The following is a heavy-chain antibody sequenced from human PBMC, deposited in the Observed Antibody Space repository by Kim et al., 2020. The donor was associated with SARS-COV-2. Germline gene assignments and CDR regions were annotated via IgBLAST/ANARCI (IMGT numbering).Heavy chain of an antibody. CDR2: IIPIFGTA. CDR3: AGGLLPEVYYFDY. CDR1: GGTFSSYA. Sequence: SVKVSCKASGGTFSSYAISWVRQAPGQWLEWMGGIIPIFGTANYAQKFQGRVTITADESTSTAYMELSSLRSEDTAVYYCAGGLLPEVYYFDYWGQGTLVTVSS. V-gene: IGHV1-69*13. J-gene: IGHJ4*02. D-gene: IGHD3-10*01.